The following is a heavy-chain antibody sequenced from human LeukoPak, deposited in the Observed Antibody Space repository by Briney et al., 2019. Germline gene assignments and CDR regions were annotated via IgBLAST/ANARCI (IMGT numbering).Heavy chain of an antibody. CDR2: IGGSGGRT. CDR1: GITLSNYG. Sequence: GGSLRLSCAVSGITLSNYGMSWVRQAPGKGLEWVAGIGGSGGRTNYADSVKGRFTISRDNPKNTLYLQMNSLRAEDTAVYFCAKRDVVIRVILVGFHKQAYYFDSWGQGALVTVSS. D-gene: IGHD3-22*01. CDR3: AKRDVVIRVILVGFHKQAYYFDS. J-gene: IGHJ4*02. V-gene: IGHV3-23*01.